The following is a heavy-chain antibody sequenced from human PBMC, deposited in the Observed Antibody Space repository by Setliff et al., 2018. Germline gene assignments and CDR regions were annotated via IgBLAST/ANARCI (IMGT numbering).Heavy chain of an antibody. D-gene: IGHD3-10*01. V-gene: IGHV1-8*03. Sequence: GASVKVSCKASGYTFTSYDINWVRQATGQGLEWMGWMNPNSGNTGYAQKFQGRVTITRNTSISTAYMELSSLRSEDTAVYYCAGVLRDYYGSGSYYNWFDPWGQGTLVTVSS. CDR3: AGVLRDYYGSGSYYNWFDP. J-gene: IGHJ5*02. CDR2: MNPNSGNT. CDR1: GYTFTSYD.